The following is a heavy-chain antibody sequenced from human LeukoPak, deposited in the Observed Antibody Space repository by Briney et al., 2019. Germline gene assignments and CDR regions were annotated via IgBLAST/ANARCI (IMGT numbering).Heavy chain of an antibody. J-gene: IGHJ4*02. D-gene: IGHD3-22*01. CDR2: ISGSGGST. CDR3: AREGYSLGNYYDSSGYTYYFDY. Sequence: AGGSLRLSCAASGFTFSSYAMSWVRQAPGKGVEWVSAISGSGGSTYYADSVKGRFTISRDNSKNTLYLQMNSLRAEDTAVYYCAREGYSLGNYYDSSGYTYYFDYWGQGTLVTVSS. CDR1: GFTFSSYA. V-gene: IGHV3-23*01.